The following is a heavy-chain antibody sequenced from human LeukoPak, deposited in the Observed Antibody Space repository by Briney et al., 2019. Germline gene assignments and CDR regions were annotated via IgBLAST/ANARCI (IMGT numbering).Heavy chain of an antibody. D-gene: IGHD6-19*01. Sequence: GGSLRLSCAASGFTFSSYNMNWVRQAPGKGLEWVANIKQDGSEKYYVDSVKGRFTISRDNAKNSLYLQMNSLRAEDTAVYYCARFNGWYRPFDSWGQGILVTVSS. CDR2: IKQDGSEK. CDR3: ARFNGWYRPFDS. J-gene: IGHJ4*02. V-gene: IGHV3-7*01. CDR1: GFTFSSYN.